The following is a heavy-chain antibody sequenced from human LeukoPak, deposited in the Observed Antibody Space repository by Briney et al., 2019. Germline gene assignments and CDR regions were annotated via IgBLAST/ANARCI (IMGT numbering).Heavy chain of an antibody. CDR2: ISSSSYI. J-gene: IGHJ3*02. CDR1: GFTFSSYS. Sequence: GGSLRLSCAASGFTFSSYSMNWVRQAPGKGLEWVSSISSSSYIYYADSVKGRFTISRDNAKNSLYLQMNSLRAEDTAVYYCARDSGLRYFAGFDAFDIWGQGTMVTVSS. D-gene: IGHD3-9*01. V-gene: IGHV3-21*01. CDR3: ARDSGLRYFAGFDAFDI.